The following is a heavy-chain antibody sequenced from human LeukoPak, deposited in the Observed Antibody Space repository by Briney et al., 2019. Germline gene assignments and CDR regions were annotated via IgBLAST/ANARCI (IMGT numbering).Heavy chain of an antibody. CDR1: GFTLSNYA. J-gene: IGHJ4*02. Sequence: GGSLRLSCAASGFTLSNYAMNWVRQAPGKGLEWVSSINGSGDKTYYADSVKGRFTISRDNTKNSLYLQMNSLRAEDTAFYYCARETSARGVSTHWGQGTLVTVSS. V-gene: IGHV3-23*01. D-gene: IGHD3-10*01. CDR2: INGSGDKT. CDR3: ARETSARGVSTH.